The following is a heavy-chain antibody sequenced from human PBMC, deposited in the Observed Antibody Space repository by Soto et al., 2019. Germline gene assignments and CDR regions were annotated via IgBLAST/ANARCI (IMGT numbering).Heavy chain of an antibody. Sequence: PGGSLRLSCEASGFTFSDYYMSWIRQAPGKGLEWVSYISSSTFYTNYADSVRGRFTISRDNAKNSLYLQMNSLRAEDTAVYYCARHKGEDDHDWGQGTLVTVSS. CDR2: ISSSTFYT. J-gene: IGHJ4*02. D-gene: IGHD1-1*01. CDR3: ARHKGEDDHD. V-gene: IGHV3-11*06. CDR1: GFTFSDYY.